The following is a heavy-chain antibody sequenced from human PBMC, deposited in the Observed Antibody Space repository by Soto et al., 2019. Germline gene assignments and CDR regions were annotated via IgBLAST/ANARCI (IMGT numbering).Heavy chain of an antibody. V-gene: IGHV1-18*01. CDR3: ALWSSVAFDI. CDR2: ISAYNGNT. J-gene: IGHJ3*02. D-gene: IGHD2-21*01. Sequence: ASVKVSCTASGYTFTSYGISWVRQAPGQGLEWMGWISAYNGNTNYAQKLQARFTISRDNAKKSLYLQMTSLRAEDTAVYYCALWSSVAFDIWGQGTMVTVSS. CDR1: GYTFTSYG.